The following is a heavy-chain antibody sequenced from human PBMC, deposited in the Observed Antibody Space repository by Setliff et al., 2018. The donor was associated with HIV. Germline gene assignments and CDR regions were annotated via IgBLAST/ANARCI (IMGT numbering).Heavy chain of an antibody. CDR1: GVSIAGGNYY. J-gene: IGHJ4*02. Sequence: SETLSLTCVVSGVSIAGGNYYWAWIRQPPGKGLEWIGSIYYSGITYYNPSLKSRITMLVDLSQNQFSLNLRSATAADTAVYCCARAGLDFDSWGQGTLVTVSS. V-gene: IGHV4-39*07. CDR3: ARAGLDFDS. CDR2: IYYSGIT.